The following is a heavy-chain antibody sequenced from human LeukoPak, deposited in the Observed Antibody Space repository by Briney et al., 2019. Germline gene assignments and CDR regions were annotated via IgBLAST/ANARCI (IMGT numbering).Heavy chain of an antibody. D-gene: IGHD4-17*01. CDR1: GYTFTSYG. Sequence: ASVKVSCKASGYTFTSYGISWVRQAPGQGLEWMGWISAYNGNTNYAQKLQGRVTMTTDTSTSTAYMELRSLRSEDTAVYYCARGAHDYGDEYYFDYWGQGTLVTVSS. CDR3: ARGAHDYGDEYYFDY. J-gene: IGHJ4*02. V-gene: IGHV1-18*01. CDR2: ISAYNGNT.